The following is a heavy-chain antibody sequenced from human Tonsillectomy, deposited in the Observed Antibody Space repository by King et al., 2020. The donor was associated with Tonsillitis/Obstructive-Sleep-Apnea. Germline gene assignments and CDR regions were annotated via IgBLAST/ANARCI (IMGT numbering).Heavy chain of an antibody. V-gene: IGHV3-30*04. Sequence: VQLVQSGGGVVQPGRSLRLSCAASGFTFSSYAMHWVRQAPGKGLEWVAVISYDGSNKYYADSVKGRFTISRDNSKNTLYLQMNSLRAEDTAVYYCAFIGWYGSSSGDFDYWGQGTLVTVSS. CDR1: GFTFSSYA. CDR3: AFIGWYGSSSGDFDY. D-gene: IGHD6-6*01. J-gene: IGHJ4*02. CDR2: ISYDGSNK.